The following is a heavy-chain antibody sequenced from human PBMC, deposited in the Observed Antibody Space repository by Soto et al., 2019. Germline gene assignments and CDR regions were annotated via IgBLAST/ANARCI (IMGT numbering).Heavy chain of an antibody. V-gene: IGHV5-10-1*01. Sequence: GESLKISCKGSGYSFTSYWISWVRQMPGKGLEWMGMIDPSDSYTNYSPSFQGHVTISADKSISTAYLQWSSLKASDTAMYYCARPLTGTTSLYYYYGMDVWGQGTTVTVS. CDR2: IDPSDSYT. D-gene: IGHD1-7*01. J-gene: IGHJ6*02. CDR1: GYSFTSYW. CDR3: ARPLTGTTSLYYYYGMDV.